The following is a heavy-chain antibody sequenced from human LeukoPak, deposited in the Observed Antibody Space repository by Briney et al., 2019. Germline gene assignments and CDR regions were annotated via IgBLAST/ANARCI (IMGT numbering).Heavy chain of an antibody. CDR2: IIPIFGTP. J-gene: IGHJ4*02. CDR1: GGTFSSYA. V-gene: IGHV1-69*13. Sequence: ASVKVSCKASGGTFSSYAINWVRQAPGQGLEWMGGIIPIFGTPNYAQKFQGRVTITAVESMSTAYMELSSLRSEDTAVYYCARGWLAETTVVTPYNYWCQGTLVTVSS. D-gene: IGHD4-23*01. CDR3: ARGWLAETTVVTPYNY.